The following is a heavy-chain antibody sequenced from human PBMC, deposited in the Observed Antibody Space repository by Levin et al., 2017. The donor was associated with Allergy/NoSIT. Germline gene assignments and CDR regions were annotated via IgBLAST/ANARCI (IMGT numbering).Heavy chain of an antibody. CDR3: ARRGWIAAAGTLSNWYFDL. Sequence: PSETLSLTCAVSGGSISSSNWWSWVRQPPGKGLEWIGEIYHSGSTNYNPSLKSRVTISVDKSKNQFSLKLSSVTAADTAVYYCARRGWIAAAGTLSNWYFDLWGRGTLVTVSS. CDR2: IYHSGST. D-gene: IGHD6-13*01. V-gene: IGHV4-4*02. J-gene: IGHJ2*01. CDR1: GGSISSSNW.